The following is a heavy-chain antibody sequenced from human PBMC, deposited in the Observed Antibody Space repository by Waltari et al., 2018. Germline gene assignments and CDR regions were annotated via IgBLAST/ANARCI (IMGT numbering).Heavy chain of an antibody. V-gene: IGHV4-39*01. D-gene: IGHD5-18*01. CDR3: ARMVGHTALDY. CDR1: GVSIGSTSYY. CDR2: IFSSGST. Sequence: QLQESGPGLVKPSETLSLTCSVSGVSIGSTSYYWTWIRPPPGKGLEGIGNIFSSGSTYYNTSLKTRVTISVDTSKNQISLMVTSVTATDTAVYYCARMVGHTALDYWGQGALVTVSS. J-gene: IGHJ4*02.